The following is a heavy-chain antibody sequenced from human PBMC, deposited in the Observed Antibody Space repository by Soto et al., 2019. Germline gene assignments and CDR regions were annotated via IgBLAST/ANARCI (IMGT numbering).Heavy chain of an antibody. V-gene: IGHV3-30*18. J-gene: IGHJ4*02. Sequence: GGSLRLSCAASGFTFSSYGMHWVRQAPGKGLEWVAVISYDGSNKYYADSVKGRFTISRDNSKNTLYLQMNSLRAEDTAVYYCAKADSGSYYNGFGYWGQGTLVTVSS. CDR3: AKADSGSYYNGFGY. D-gene: IGHD3-10*01. CDR2: ISYDGSNK. CDR1: GFTFSSYG.